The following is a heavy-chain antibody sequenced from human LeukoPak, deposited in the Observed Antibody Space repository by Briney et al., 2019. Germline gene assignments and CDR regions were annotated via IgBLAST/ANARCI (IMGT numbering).Heavy chain of an antibody. V-gene: IGHV1-24*01. J-gene: IGHJ4*02. CDR3: ATARITMVRGVIIRTYYFDY. D-gene: IGHD3-10*01. CDR2: FGPEDGET. Sequence: ASVKVSCKVSGYTLTELSMHWVRQAPGKGLEWMGGFGPEDGETIYAQKFQGRVTMTEDTSTDTAYMELSSLRSEDTAVYYCATARITMVRGVIIRTYYFDYWGQGTLVTVSS. CDR1: GYTLTELS.